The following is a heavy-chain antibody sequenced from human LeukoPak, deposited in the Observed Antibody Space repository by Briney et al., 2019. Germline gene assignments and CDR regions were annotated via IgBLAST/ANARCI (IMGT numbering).Heavy chain of an antibody. CDR2: MNPNSGNT. J-gene: IGHJ5*02. D-gene: IGHD4-23*01. CDR1: GYTFTSYD. Sequence: GASVKVSCKASGYTFTSYDINWVRQATGQGLEWMGWMNPNSGNTGYAQKFQGRVTITRNTSISTAYMELSSLRSEDTAVYYCARGGYGGNSEENFHWFDPWGQGTLVTVSS. CDR3: ARGGYGGNSEENFHWFDP. V-gene: IGHV1-8*03.